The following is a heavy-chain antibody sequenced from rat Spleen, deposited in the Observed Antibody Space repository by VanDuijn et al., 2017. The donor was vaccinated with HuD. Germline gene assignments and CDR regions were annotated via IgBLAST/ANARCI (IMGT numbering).Heavy chain of an antibody. V-gene: IGHV4-2*01. CDR1: GFNFDDYW. CDR3: ARWYYFDY. J-gene: IGHJ2*01. CDR2: INKDSTTI. Sequence: EVKLVESGGGLVHPGRSLKLSCAVSGFNFDDYWMTWVRQAPGKGLEWIGEINKDSTTIQYSPSLRDKCTITIDHAQNTLYLQMSKLGSEHTAIYYCARWYYFDYWGQGVMVTVSS.